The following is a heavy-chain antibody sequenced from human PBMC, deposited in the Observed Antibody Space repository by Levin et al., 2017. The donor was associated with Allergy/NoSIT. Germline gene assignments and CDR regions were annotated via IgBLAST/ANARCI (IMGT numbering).Heavy chain of an antibody. CDR2: IWYDGSNT. CDR1: RFTFSNYG. V-gene: IGHV3-33*01. CDR3: ARDIASRYFDL. D-gene: IGHD3-16*02. J-gene: IGHJ2*01. Sequence: GESLKISCVASRFTFSNYGMHWVRQAPGKGLEWVAVIWYDGSNTYYADSVKGRFIISRDNSKNTLFLQMNSLRAEDTAVYYCARDIASRYFDLWGRGTLVTVSS.